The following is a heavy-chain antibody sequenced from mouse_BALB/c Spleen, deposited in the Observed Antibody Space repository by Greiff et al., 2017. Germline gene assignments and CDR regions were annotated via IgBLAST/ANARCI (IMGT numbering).Heavy chain of an antibody. CDR1: GFTFSSYT. J-gene: IGHJ2*01. V-gene: IGHV5-6-4*01. Sequence: EVKLMESGGGLVKPGGSLKLSCAASGFTFSSYTMSWVRQTPEKRLEWVATISSGGSYTYYPDSVKGRFTISRDNAKNTLYLQMSSLKSEDTAMYYCTRENGNLFDYWGQGTTLTVSS. CDR3: TRENGNLFDY. CDR2: ISSGGSYT. D-gene: IGHD2-1*01.